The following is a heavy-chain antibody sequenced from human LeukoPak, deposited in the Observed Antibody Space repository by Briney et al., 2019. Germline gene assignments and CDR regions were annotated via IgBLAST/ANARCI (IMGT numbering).Heavy chain of an antibody. CDR3: ARSQSGVFDV. CDR2: MNSDGTSI. J-gene: IGHJ3*01. D-gene: IGHD2-15*01. CDR1: GFTFTNYW. V-gene: IGHV3-74*01. Sequence: GGSLRLSCVVSGFTFTNYWMQWVRHVPGKGLVWVARMNSDGTSIIHADSVKGRFTISRDNAENTLYLQMNSLRPEDTALYYCARSQSGVFDVWGQGTMVIVSS.